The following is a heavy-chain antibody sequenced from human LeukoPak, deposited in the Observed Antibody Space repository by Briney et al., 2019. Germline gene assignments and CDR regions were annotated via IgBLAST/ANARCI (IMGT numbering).Heavy chain of an antibody. Sequence: GGSLRLSCAVSGFSVSSFGMSWVRQAPGKGLEWISAVSLNGETTWYADSVRGRFTISRDNSKNTLYLQLTSLRAEDTAVYYCAQGFSSGWYPYWGQGSLVSVSS. D-gene: IGHD6-19*01. J-gene: IGHJ4*02. CDR2: VSLNGETT. CDR1: GFSVSSFG. V-gene: IGHV3-23*01. CDR3: AQGFSSGWYPY.